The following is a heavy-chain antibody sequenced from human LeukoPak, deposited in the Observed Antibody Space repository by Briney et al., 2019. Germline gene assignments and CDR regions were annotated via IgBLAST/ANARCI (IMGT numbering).Heavy chain of an antibody. V-gene: IGHV1-24*01. Sequence: ASVKVSCKVSGYTLTELSMHWVRQAPGKGPEWMGGFHPEDGETIYAQKFQGRVTMTEDTSTDTAYMELSSLRSEDTAVYYCATDLATAIDYWGQGTLVTVSS. CDR3: ATDLATAIDY. J-gene: IGHJ4*02. CDR2: FHPEDGET. CDR1: GYTLTELS. D-gene: IGHD2-15*01.